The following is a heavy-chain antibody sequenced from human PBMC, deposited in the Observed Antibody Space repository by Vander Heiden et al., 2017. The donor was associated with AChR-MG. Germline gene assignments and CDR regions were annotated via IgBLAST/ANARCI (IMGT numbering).Heavy chain of an antibody. CDR3: AKASYGDYARGGLGY. CDR1: GFTFSSYG. CDR2: ISYDGSYK. Sequence: QVQLVESGGGVVQPGRSLRLSCAASGFTFSSYGIHWVRQAPGRGLDWVAVISYDGSYKYYADSVKGRFTISRDNSKNTLYLQMNSLRAEDTAVYYCAKASYGDYARGGLGYWGQGTLVTVSS. D-gene: IGHD4-17*01. J-gene: IGHJ4*02. V-gene: IGHV3-30*18.